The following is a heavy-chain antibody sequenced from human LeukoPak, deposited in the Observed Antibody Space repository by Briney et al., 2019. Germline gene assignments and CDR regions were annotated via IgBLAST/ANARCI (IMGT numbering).Heavy chain of an antibody. Sequence: GGSLRLSCAASGFTFSSYAMSWVRQAPGKGLEWASAISGRGGSTYYADSVKGRFTISRDNSKNTLYLQMNSLRAEDTAGYYCAKDRERGYSYGCLDYWGQGTLVTVSS. D-gene: IGHD5-18*01. CDR3: AKDRERGYSYGCLDY. J-gene: IGHJ4*02. V-gene: IGHV3-23*01. CDR2: ISGRGGST. CDR1: GFTFSSYA.